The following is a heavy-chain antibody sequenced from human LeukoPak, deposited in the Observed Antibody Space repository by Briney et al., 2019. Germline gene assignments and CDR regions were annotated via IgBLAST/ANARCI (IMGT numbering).Heavy chain of an antibody. V-gene: IGHV3-53*01. D-gene: IGHD2-15*01. CDR3: ARGPDSLYFYYYYMDV. CDR2: IYSGGAT. CDR1: GFTVSSNY. Sequence: GGSLRLSCTASGFTVSSNYMSWVRQAPGKGLEWVSVIYSGGATYHADSVKARFTISRDNSKNTLYLQMNSLRAEDTAVYYCARGPDSLYFYYYYMDVWGKGTTVTVSS. J-gene: IGHJ6*03.